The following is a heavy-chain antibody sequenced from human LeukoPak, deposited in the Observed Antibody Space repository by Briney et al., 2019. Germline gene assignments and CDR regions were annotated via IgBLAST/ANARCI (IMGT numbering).Heavy chain of an antibody. J-gene: IGHJ4*02. V-gene: IGHV3-30*18. CDR1: GFSFISYG. D-gene: IGHD4-17*01. CDR3: AKRPSDYGDYVSYFDH. CDR2: ISGDGRSK. Sequence: GGSLRLSCGASGFSFISYGMHWVRQAPGKGLEWVGFISGDGRSKDYADSVKGRFTISRDNSKDTLYLQMNSLRAEDTAVYYCAKRPSDYGDYVSYFDHWGQGTLVTVSS.